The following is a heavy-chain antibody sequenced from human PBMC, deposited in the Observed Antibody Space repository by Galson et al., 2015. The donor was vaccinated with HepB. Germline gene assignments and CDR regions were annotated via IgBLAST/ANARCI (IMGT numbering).Heavy chain of an antibody. CDR1: GYSFTSYW. CDR3: ARFLPYYYDSSGYYPDFDI. J-gene: IGHJ3*02. Sequence: QSGAEVKKPGESLRISCKGSGYSFTSYWISWVRQMPGKGLEWMGRIDPSDSYTNYSPSFQGHVTISADKSISTVYLQWSSLKASDTAMYYCARFLPYYYDSSGYYPDFDIWGQGTMVTVSS. V-gene: IGHV5-10-1*01. D-gene: IGHD3-22*01. CDR2: IDPSDSYT.